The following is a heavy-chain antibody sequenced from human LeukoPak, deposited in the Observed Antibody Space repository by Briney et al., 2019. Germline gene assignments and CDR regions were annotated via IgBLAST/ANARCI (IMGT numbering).Heavy chain of an antibody. CDR2: MYSGGNT. V-gene: IGHV3-53*01. D-gene: IGHD2-21*02. Sequence: PGGSLRLSCAASGFTVSGNYMSWVRPAPGKGLEWVSIMYSGGNTHYADSVKGRFTISRDNSKNTLYLQMNSLSAEDTAVYYCARCGGDCYPGGAFDVWGQGTMVTVS. CDR3: ARCGGDCYPGGAFDV. J-gene: IGHJ3*01. CDR1: GFTVSGNY.